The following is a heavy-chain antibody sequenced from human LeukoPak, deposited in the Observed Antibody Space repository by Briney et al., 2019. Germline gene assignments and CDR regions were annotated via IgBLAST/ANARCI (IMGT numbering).Heavy chain of an antibody. J-gene: IGHJ6*02. CDR2: IIPILGIA. CDR3: ASLTMVRGNYGMDV. CDR1: GGTFSSYA. V-gene: IGHV1-69*04. Sequence: SVKVSCKASGGTFSSYAISWVRQAPGQGLEWMGRIIPILGIANYAQKFQGRVTITADKSTSTAYMELSSLRSEDTAVYHCASLTMVRGNYGMDVWGQGTTVTVSS. D-gene: IGHD3-10*01.